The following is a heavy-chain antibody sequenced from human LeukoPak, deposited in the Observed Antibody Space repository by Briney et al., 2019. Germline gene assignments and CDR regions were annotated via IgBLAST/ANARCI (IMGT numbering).Heavy chain of an antibody. CDR2: ISAYNGST. D-gene: IGHD3-9*01. CDR1: GYTFTSYG. V-gene: IGHV1-18*01. J-gene: IGHJ4*02. CDR3: ARAHVLRYFDWLLQKEPFDY. Sequence: ASVKVSCKASGYTFTSYGISWVRQAPGQGLEWMGWISAYNGSTNYAQKLQGRVTMTTDTSTSTAYMELRSLRSDDTAVYYCARAHVLRYFDWLLQKEPFDYWGQGTLVTVSS.